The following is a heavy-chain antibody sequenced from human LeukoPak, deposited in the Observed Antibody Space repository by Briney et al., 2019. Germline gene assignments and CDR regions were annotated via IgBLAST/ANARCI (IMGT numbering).Heavy chain of an antibody. CDR2: IYSGGST. D-gene: IGHD6-19*01. CDR3: ARDRDLGYSSGWYPLGN. J-gene: IGHJ4*02. CDR1: GFTVSSNY. Sequence: GGSLRLSCAASGFTVSSNYMSWVRQAPGKGLEWVSVIYSGGSTYYADSVKGRFTISRDNSKNTLYLQMNSLRAEDTAVYYCARDRDLGYSSGWYPLGNWGQGTLVTVSS. V-gene: IGHV3-53*01.